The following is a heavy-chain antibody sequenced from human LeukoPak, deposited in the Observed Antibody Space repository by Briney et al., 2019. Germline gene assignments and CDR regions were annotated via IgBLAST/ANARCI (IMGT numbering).Heavy chain of an antibody. Sequence: SETLSLTCTVSGGSISSGSYYWSWIRQPAGKGLEWIGRIYTSGSTNYNPSLKSRVTISVDTSKNQFSLKLSSLTAADTAVYYCATQYYDFWSGYPLSYYYYYMDVWGKGTTVTVSS. D-gene: IGHD3-3*01. CDR1: GGSISSGSYY. J-gene: IGHJ6*03. V-gene: IGHV4-61*02. CDR3: ATQYYDFWSGYPLSYYYYYMDV. CDR2: IYTSGST.